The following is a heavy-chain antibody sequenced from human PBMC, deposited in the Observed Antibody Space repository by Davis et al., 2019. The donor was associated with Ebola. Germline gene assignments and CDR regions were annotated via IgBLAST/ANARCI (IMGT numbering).Heavy chain of an antibody. D-gene: IGHD3-3*01. Sequence: GESLKISCAASGFTFSAYSMNWVRQAPGKGLEWVSSISSSSSYIYYADSVKGRFTISRDNSKNTLYLQMNSLRAEDTAVYYCARDGAIRFLEWLLPKDAFDIWGQGTMVTVSS. CDR1: GFTFSAYS. CDR3: ARDGAIRFLEWLLPKDAFDI. V-gene: IGHV3-21*01. CDR2: ISSSSSYI. J-gene: IGHJ3*02.